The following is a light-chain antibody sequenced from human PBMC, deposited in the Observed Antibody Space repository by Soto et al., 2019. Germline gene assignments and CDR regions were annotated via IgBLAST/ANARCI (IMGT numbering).Light chain of an antibody. J-gene: IGKJ4*01. CDR3: QHRANWPPSVT. CDR1: QSVGNF. Sequence: EVVLTQSPATLSLSPRARATLSCRASQSVGNFLAWYQQKPGQAPRLLIYDVSNRATGIPAGFGGSGSGTDFTLTIRKLEPEDFAVYYCQHRANWPPSVTFGGGTRV. CDR2: DVS. V-gene: IGKV3-11*01.